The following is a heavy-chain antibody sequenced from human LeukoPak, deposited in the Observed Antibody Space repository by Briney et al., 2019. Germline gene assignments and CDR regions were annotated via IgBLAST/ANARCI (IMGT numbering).Heavy chain of an antibody. CDR3: ARSYDSSGYYNY. J-gene: IGHJ4*02. CDR1: GFTFSNYW. CDR2: INYDGST. D-gene: IGHD3-22*01. V-gene: IGHV3-74*01. Sequence: GGSLRLSCAASGFTFSNYWMHWFRQAPGKGLVWVSRINYDGSTNYADSVKGRFTISRDNARNTLYMQMNSLRAEDTAVYYCARSYDSSGYYNYWGQGTLVTVSS.